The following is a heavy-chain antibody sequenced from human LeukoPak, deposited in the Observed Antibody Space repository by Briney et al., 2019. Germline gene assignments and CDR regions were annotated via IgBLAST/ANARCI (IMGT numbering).Heavy chain of an antibody. CDR2: INGGGGGGT. CDR3: AASLPNIVVVPAAKGPFGS. V-gene: IGHV3-23*01. CDR1: GFTFSNYA. J-gene: IGHJ5*02. Sequence: PGRSLRLSCAASGFTFSNYAMSWVRQAPGKGLEWVSGINGGGGGGTFHADSVRGRFTISRDNSKNTLYLQMSSLRAEDTAVYYCAASLPNIVVVPAAKGPFGSWGQGTLVTVSS. D-gene: IGHD2-2*01.